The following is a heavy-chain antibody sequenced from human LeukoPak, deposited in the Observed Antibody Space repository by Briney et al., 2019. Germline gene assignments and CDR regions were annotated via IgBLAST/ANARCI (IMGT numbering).Heavy chain of an antibody. D-gene: IGHD3/OR15-3a*01. CDR1: GFTFGTYD. J-gene: IGHJ4*02. V-gene: IGHV3-23*01. CDR3: VRDSEGSFDS. Sequence: GGSLRLSCAASGFTFGTYDMSWVRQPPGKGLEWVSTLACLDSSCTEYYSDSVKGRLSISRDKSRSTLSLQLNSLRVEDTAMYYCVRDSEGSFDSWGQGTLVTVSS. CDR2: CLDSSCTE.